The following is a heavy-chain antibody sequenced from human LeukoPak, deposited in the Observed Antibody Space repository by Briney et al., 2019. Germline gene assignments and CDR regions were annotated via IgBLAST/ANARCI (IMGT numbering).Heavy chain of an antibody. Sequence: SETLSLTCAVYGGSFSGYYWSWIRQPPGKGLEWIGEINHSGSTNYNPSLKSRVTISVDTSKNQFSLKLSSVTAADTAVYYCASASPYGSGSPNWFDPWGQGTLVTVSS. J-gene: IGHJ5*02. CDR2: INHSGST. D-gene: IGHD3-10*01. V-gene: IGHV4-34*01. CDR1: GGSFSGYY. CDR3: ASASPYGSGSPNWFDP.